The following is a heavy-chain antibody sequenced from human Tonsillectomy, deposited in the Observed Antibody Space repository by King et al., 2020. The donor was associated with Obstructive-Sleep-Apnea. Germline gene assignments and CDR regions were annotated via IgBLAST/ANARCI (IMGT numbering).Heavy chain of an antibody. D-gene: IGHD2-15*01. J-gene: IGHJ4*02. Sequence: VQLVESGGGLVQPGGSLRLSCAASGFTFSSYAMSWVRQAPGKGLEWVSAVSSSGGNTYYADSVTGRFTISRDNSKNTLYLQMTSLRADDTAEYYCAKGGICSGVYCYSGTSNFDYWGRGTLVTVSS. CDR2: VSSSGGNT. CDR1: GFTFSSYA. V-gene: IGHV3-23*04. CDR3: AKGGICSGVYCYSGTSNFDY.